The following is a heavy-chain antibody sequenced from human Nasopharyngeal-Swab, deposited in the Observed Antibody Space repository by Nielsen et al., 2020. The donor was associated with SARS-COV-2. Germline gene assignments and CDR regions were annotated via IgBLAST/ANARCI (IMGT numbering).Heavy chain of an antibody. CDR3: ARGALDYYGSGSYYLDY. CDR2: IIPIFGTA. V-gene: IGHV1-69*13. Sequence: SSVKVSCKASGGTFSSYAISWVRQAPGQGLEWMGGIIPIFGTANYAQKFQGRVTITADESTSTAYMELSSLRSEDTAVYYCARGALDYYGSGSYYLDYWGQGTLVTVS. CDR1: GGTFSSYA. J-gene: IGHJ4*02. D-gene: IGHD3-10*01.